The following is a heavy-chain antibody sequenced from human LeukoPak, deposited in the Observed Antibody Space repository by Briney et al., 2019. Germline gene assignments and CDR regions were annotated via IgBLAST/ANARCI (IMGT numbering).Heavy chain of an antibody. CDR3: ATFPRSSSWYYFDY. D-gene: IGHD6-13*01. CDR1: GGSISSSSYY. J-gene: IGHJ4*02. CDR2: IYYSGST. V-gene: IGHV4-39*07. Sequence: SETLSLTCTVSGGSISSSSYYWGWIRQPPGKGLEWIGSIYYSGSTYYNPSLKSRVTISVDTSKNQFSLKLSSVTAADTAVYYCATFPRSSSWYYFDYWGQGTLVTVSS.